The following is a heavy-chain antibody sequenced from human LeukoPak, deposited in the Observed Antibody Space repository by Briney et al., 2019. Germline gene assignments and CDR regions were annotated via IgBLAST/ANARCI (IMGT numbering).Heavy chain of an antibody. D-gene: IGHD3-22*01. CDR2: IWYDEITK. CDR3: AKDSSDYHFDY. J-gene: IGHJ4*02. V-gene: IGHV3-30*02. CDR1: GFTFRSYG. Sequence: TGGSLRLSCVASGFTFRSYGIHWVRQAPGKGLEWLAFIWYDEITKNYADSVKGRFTISRDNPKNTLYVQLNSLRPDDTAVYYCAKDSSDYHFDYWGQGTPVTVSS.